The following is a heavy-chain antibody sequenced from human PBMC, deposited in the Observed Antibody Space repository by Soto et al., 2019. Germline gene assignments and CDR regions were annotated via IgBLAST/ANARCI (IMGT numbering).Heavy chain of an antibody. CDR1: GVPMRNYY. D-gene: IGHD2-21*02. CDR3: AKVSPSCSGTDCYPGVRYYAMDV. CDR2: IFYSGGT. Sequence: KPSETLSLTCFVSGVPMRNYYWSWVRQPPEKGLEWVGNIFYSGGTNYNPSLKGRATISVETSKNQFSLKLTSVSAADTAVYYCAKVSPSCSGTDCYPGVRYYAMDVWGQGTTVTVSS. V-gene: IGHV4-59*01. J-gene: IGHJ6*02.